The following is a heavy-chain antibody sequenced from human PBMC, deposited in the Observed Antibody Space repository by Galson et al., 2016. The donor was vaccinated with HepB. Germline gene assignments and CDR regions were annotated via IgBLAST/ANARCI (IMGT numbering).Heavy chain of an antibody. CDR3: AKGLEGATRFDY. D-gene: IGHD1-26*01. J-gene: IGHJ4*02. CDR2: IIPTFGTG. Sequence: SVKVSCKASGETFNTYTISWVRQAPGQGLEWMGGIIPTFGTGHYVQKFQGRVTITADGSTSTVYMEVSSLRSEDTAVYYCAKGLEGATRFDYWGQGTPVTVSS. CDR1: GETFNTYT. V-gene: IGHV1-69*13.